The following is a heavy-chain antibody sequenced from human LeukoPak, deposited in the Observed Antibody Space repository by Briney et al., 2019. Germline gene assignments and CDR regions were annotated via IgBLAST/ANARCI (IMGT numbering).Heavy chain of an antibody. Sequence: KPSETLSLTCAVYGGSFSGYYWSWIRQAPGKGLEWVSYISSSGSTIYYADSVKGRFTISRDNAKNSLYLQMNSLRAEDTAVYYCARDPIAARPGDDYWGQGTLVTVSS. V-gene: IGHV3-11*04. CDR3: ARDPIAARPGDDY. D-gene: IGHD6-6*01. J-gene: IGHJ4*02. CDR2: ISSSGSTI. CDR1: GGSFSGYY.